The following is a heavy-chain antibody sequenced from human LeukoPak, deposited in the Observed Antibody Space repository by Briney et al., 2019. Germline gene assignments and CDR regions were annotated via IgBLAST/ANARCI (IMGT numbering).Heavy chain of an antibody. Sequence: SETLSLTCTVSGGSVSSYYWSWIRQPPGKGLEWIGYIKSSGSTNYNPSLKSRVTISIDTSKNQFSLRLNSVTAADTAVYYCARGGTVATNWFDPWGQGTLVTVSS. J-gene: IGHJ5*02. CDR3: ARGGTVATNWFDP. CDR1: GGSVSSYY. CDR2: IKSSGST. D-gene: IGHD5-12*01. V-gene: IGHV4-59*02.